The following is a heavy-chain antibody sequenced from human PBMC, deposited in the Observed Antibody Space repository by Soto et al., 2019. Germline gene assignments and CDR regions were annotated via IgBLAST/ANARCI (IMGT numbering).Heavy chain of an antibody. CDR1: GGSVSSGSYY. CDR3: ARGSIAAAAIDY. CDR2: IYYSGST. D-gene: IGHD6-13*01. Sequence: SETLSLTCTVSGGSVSSGSYYWSWIRQPPGKGLEWIVYIYYSGSTNYNPSLKSRVTISVDTSKNQFSLKLSSVTAADTAVYYCARGSIAAAAIDYWGQGTLVTVSS. V-gene: IGHV4-61*01. J-gene: IGHJ4*02.